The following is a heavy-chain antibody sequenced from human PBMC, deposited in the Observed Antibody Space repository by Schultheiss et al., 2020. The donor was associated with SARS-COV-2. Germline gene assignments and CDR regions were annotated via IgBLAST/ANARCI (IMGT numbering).Heavy chain of an antibody. Sequence: SETLSLTCTVSGGSISSSSYYWGWIRQPPGKGLEWIGSIYYSGSTYYNPSLKSRVTISVDTSKNQFSLKLSSVTAADTAVYYCARTPVAGHPSFDYWGQGTLVTVSS. J-gene: IGHJ4*02. CDR2: IYYSGST. CDR1: GGSISSSSYY. V-gene: IGHV4-39*01. CDR3: ARTPVAGHPSFDY. D-gene: IGHD6-19*01.